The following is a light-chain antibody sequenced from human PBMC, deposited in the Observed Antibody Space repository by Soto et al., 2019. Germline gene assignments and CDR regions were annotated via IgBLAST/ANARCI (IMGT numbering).Light chain of an antibody. V-gene: IGKV1-9*01. CDR2: FAS. J-gene: IGKJ4*01. Sequence: DIQLTQSPSFLSASVGDRVTLTCRASQGISSSLAWYQQKPGNAPKLLIFFASTLPSGVPSRFSGSGSGTEFTLTLSSLQPEDSATYYCQQLKSYPRAFGGGTKVEIK. CDR1: QGISSS. CDR3: QQLKSYPRA.